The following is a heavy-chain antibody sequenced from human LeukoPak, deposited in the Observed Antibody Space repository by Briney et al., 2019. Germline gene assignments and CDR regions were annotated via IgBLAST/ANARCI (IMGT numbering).Heavy chain of an antibody. V-gene: IGHV1-8*03. CDR1: GYTFTSYD. D-gene: IGHD2-2*02. CDR3: ARGPRHYASTSCYRFDP. Sequence: GASVKVSCKASGYTFTSYDINWVRQATGQGHEWMGWMNPNSGNTGYAQKFQGRVTIARNTSISTAYMELSSLRSEDTAVYYCARGPRHYASTSCYRFDPWGQGTLVTVSS. CDR2: MNPNSGNT. J-gene: IGHJ5*02.